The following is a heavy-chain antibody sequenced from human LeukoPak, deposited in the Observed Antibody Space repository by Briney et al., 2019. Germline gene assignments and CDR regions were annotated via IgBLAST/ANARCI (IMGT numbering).Heavy chain of an antibody. CDR2: ISGSGGST. D-gene: IGHD3-22*01. CDR1: GFTFSSYA. J-gene: IGHJ4*02. V-gene: IGHV3-23*01. Sequence: PGGSLRLSCAASGFTFSSYAMSWVRQAPGKGLEWVSAISGSGGSTYYADSVKGRFTISRDNSKNTLYLQMNSLRAEDTAVYYCAKSEGIRDYYDSSGYYYDYWGQGTLVTVSS. CDR3: AKSEGIRDYYDSSGYYYDY.